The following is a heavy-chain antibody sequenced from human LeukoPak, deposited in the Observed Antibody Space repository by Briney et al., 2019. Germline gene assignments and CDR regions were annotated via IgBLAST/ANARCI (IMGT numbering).Heavy chain of an antibody. J-gene: IGHJ4*02. CDR1: GFTFSSYW. V-gene: IGHV3-74*01. CDR3: AKVREAVAGIVPLFDY. D-gene: IGHD6-19*01. CDR2: INTDGSST. Sequence: GGSLRLSCAASGFTFSSYWMHWVRQAPGKGLVWVSRINTDGSSTSYADSVKGRFTISRDNAKNTLYLQMNSLRAEDTAVYYCAKVREAVAGIVPLFDYWGQGTLVTVSS.